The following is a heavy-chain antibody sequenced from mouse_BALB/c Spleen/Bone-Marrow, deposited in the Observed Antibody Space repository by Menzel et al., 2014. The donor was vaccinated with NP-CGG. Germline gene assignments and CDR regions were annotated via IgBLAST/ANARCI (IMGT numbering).Heavy chain of an antibody. CDR3: ARRYYYGSSPFAY. CDR1: GFSLSTSGMG. J-gene: IGHJ3*01. CDR2: IYWDDDK. V-gene: IGHV8-12*01. Sequence: LQQSGPGILQPSQTLSLTCSFSGFSLSTSGMGVSWIRQPSGKGLEWLAHIYWDDDKRYNPSLKSRLTISKDTSRNQVFLKITSVDTADTATYYCARRYYYGSSPFAYWGQGTLVTVSA. D-gene: IGHD1-1*01.